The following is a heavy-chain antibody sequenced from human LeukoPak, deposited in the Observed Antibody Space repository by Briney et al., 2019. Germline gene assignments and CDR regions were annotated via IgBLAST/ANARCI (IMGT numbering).Heavy chain of an antibody. CDR1: GGSIRSGDYY. D-gene: IGHD2-21*02. V-gene: IGHV4-30-4*01. CDR3: ARVTKPQVVVTA. J-gene: IGHJ5*02. Sequence: SRTLSLTCTVSGGSIRSGDYYWSWIRQPPGKGLEWIGYIYYSGSTYYNPPLKSRITISVDTSKNQFSQNLRSVTAADTAVYYCARVTKPQVVVTAWGQGTLVTVSS. CDR2: IYYSGST.